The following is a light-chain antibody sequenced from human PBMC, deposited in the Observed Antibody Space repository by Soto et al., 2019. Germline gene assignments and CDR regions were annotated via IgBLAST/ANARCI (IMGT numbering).Light chain of an antibody. J-gene: IGKJ1*01. CDR3: QQYNNWPPWT. CDR1: QSVSSN. CDR2: GAS. V-gene: IGKV3-15*01. Sequence: EIVMTQSPATLSVSPGERATLSCRASQSVSSNLAWYQQKPGQAPRLLIYGASTRATGIPARFSGSGSGTEFTLTISSLQSEDFAFYSCQQYNNWPPWTFGQGTKVDIK.